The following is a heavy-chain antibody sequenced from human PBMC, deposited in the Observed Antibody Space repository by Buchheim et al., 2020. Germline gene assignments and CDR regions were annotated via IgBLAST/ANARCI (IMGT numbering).Heavy chain of an antibody. Sequence: QMQLQESGPGLVKPLQTLSLTCTVSGGPINRGGYYWSWIRQHSVRGLEWIGYIYYTGATYYSTSFKRRVSISVDMSKNPFSLRVNSVTAADTAVYFCARDGYNNFGEYFAMDVWGQGT. V-gene: IGHV4-31*03. J-gene: IGHJ6*02. CDR3: ARDGYNNFGEYFAMDV. D-gene: IGHD4-11*01. CDR1: GGPINRGGYY. CDR2: IYYTGAT.